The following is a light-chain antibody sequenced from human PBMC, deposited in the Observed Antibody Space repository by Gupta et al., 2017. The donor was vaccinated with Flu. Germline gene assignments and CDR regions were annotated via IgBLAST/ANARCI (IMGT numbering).Light chain of an antibody. V-gene: IGKV1-33*01. J-gene: IGKJ5*01. CDR2: DAS. CDR1: QDIGNH. Sequence: DRVTITCQASQDIGNHLNWYQQKPGKAPKLLIYDASNLESGVPSRFSGGGSATDFTFTISSLQPEDVATYYCQQYNIIPPVTFGQGTRLEIK. CDR3: QQYNIIPPVT.